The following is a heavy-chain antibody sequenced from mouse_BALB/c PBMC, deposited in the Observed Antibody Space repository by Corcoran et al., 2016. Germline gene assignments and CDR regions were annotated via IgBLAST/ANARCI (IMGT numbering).Heavy chain of an antibody. CDR2: INPYNGAT. V-gene: IGHV1-26*01. D-gene: IGHD1-2*01. J-gene: IGHJ1*01. Sequence: EVQLQQSGPELVKPGASVKISCKASGYSFTGYYMHWVKQSHVKSLEWIGRINPYNGATSYNQNFKDKASLTVDKSSSTAYMELHSLTSEDSAVYYCARRELRLHWYFVVWGAGTTVTVSS. CDR3: ARRELRLHWYFVV. CDR1: GYSFTGYY.